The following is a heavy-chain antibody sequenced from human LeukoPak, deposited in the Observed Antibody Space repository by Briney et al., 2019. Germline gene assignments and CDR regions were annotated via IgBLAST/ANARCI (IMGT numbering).Heavy chain of an antibody. CDR3: ARGVVLTGYPLDF. CDR2: IYYSGST. J-gene: IGHJ4*02. Sequence: PSETLSLTCTVSGGSISSDCWSWIRQPPGKGLEWIGYIYYSGSTNYNPSLKSRVTISVDTSKNQFSLKLSSVTAADTAVYYCARGVVLTGYPLDFWGRGTLVTVSS. D-gene: IGHD3-9*01. V-gene: IGHV4-59*01. CDR1: GGSISSDC.